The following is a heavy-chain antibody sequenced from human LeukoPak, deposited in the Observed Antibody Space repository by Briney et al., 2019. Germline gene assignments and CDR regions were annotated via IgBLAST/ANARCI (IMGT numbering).Heavy chain of an antibody. Sequence: GGSLRLSCAASGFTFSSYWMTWVRQAPGKGLEWVANIKQDGSDKYYVDSVKGRFSISRDNAKNSLYLQMNNLRAEDTAVYYCAREPYYYDSSGHDYWGQGTLVTVSS. V-gene: IGHV3-7*01. CDR2: IKQDGSDK. J-gene: IGHJ4*02. D-gene: IGHD3-22*01. CDR3: AREPYYYDSSGHDY. CDR1: GFTFSSYW.